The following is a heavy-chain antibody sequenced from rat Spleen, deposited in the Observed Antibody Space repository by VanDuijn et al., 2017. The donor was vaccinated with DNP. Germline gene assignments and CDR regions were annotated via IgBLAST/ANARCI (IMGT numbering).Heavy chain of an antibody. D-gene: IGHD4-1*01. J-gene: IGHJ2*01. V-gene: IGHV3-1*01. CDR1: GYSITSCC. CDR2: ISYSGNT. CDR3: VRWVRALDY. Sequence: EVQLQESGPGLVKPSQSLSLTCSVTGYSITSCCRWTWIRKFPGHKLEWIGHISYSGNTSYNPSLKSRIPITRDTSKNQIFLQLNSVTTEDTATYYCVRWVRALDYWGQGVMVTVSS.